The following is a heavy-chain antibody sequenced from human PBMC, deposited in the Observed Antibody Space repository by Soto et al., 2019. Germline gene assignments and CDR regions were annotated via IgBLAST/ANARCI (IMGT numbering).Heavy chain of an antibody. D-gene: IGHD1-1*01. V-gene: IGHV3-7*01. CDR1: GFTFSSYW. CDR2: IKQDGSEK. Sequence: GGSLRLSCAASGFTFSSYWMSWVRQAPGKGLEWVANIKQDGSEKYYVDSVKGRFTISRDNARNSLYLQMNSLRAEDTAVYYCARGRWNHYYGMDVWGQGTTVTVSS. CDR3: ARGRWNHYYGMDV. J-gene: IGHJ6*02.